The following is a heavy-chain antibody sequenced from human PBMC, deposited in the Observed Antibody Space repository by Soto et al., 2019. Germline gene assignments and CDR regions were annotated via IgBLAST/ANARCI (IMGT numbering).Heavy chain of an antibody. Sequence: EVQLVESGGSLVQPGGSLRLSCAASRFTFSSYSMNWVRQAPGKGLEWVSYISTSSSTIYYADSVKGRFTISRDNAKNSLYLQMNSLRAEDTAVYYCATSLDVWGQGTTVTVSS. CDR3: ATSLDV. V-gene: IGHV3-48*01. CDR2: ISTSSSTI. CDR1: RFTFSSYS. J-gene: IGHJ6*02.